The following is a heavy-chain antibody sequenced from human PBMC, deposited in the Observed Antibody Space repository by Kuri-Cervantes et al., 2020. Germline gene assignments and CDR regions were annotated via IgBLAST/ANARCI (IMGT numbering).Heavy chain of an antibody. CDR2: IIPIFGAA. D-gene: IGHD1-1*01. CDR1: GGTFSSYA. J-gene: IGHJ6*03. Sequence: SVKVSCKASGGTFSSYAISWVRQAPGQGLEWMGGIIPIFGAANYAQKFQGRVTITTDESTSTAYMELSSLRSEDTAVYYCASGVLKPTQSYYMDVWGKGTTVTVSS. CDR3: ASGVLKPTQSYYMDV. V-gene: IGHV1-69*05.